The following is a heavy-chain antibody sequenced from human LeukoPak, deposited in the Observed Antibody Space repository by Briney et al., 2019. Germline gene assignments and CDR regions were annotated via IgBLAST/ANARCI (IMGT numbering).Heavy chain of an antibody. V-gene: IGHV1-69*02. CDR1: GGTFSSYT. D-gene: IGHD6-19*01. Sequence: SVKVSCKASGGTFSSYTISWVRQAPGQGLEWMGRIIPILGIANYAQKFQGRVTITADKSTSTAYMELSSLRSDDTAVYYCARAIVAVAGIDYWGQGTLVTVSS. J-gene: IGHJ4*02. CDR2: IIPILGIA. CDR3: ARAIVAVAGIDY.